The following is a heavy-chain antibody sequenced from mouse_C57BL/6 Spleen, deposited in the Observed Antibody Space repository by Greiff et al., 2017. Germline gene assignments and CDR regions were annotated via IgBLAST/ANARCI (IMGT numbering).Heavy chain of an antibody. CDR3: ARRGYDGWFAY. CDR2: IDPSDSYT. V-gene: IGHV1-69*01. J-gene: IGHJ3*01. CDR1: GYTFTSYW. D-gene: IGHD2-2*01. Sequence: QVQLQQPGAELVMPGASVKLSCKASGYTFTSYWMPWVKKRPGQGLEWIGEIDPSDSYTNYNQKFKGKSTLTVDKSSSTAYMQRSSLTSEDSAVYYCARRGYDGWFAYWGQGTLVTVSA.